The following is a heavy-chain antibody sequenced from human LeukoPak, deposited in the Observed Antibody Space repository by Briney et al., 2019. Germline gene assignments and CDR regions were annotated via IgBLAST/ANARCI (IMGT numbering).Heavy chain of an antibody. Sequence: ASVKVSCKASGYTFTSYGISWVRQAPGQGLEWMGWISAYNGNTNYAPKLQGRVTMTTDTSTSTAYMELRSLRSDDTAVYYCASDVGYCSSTSCYGLYYWGQGTLVTVSS. D-gene: IGHD2-2*01. CDR2: ISAYNGNT. V-gene: IGHV1-18*01. CDR3: ASDVGYCSSTSCYGLYY. J-gene: IGHJ4*02. CDR1: GYTFTSYG.